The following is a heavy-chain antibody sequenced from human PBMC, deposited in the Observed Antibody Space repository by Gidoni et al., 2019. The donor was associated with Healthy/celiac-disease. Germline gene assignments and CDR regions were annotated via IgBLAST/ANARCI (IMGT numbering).Heavy chain of an antibody. CDR1: GGSISSYY. J-gene: IGHJ4*02. D-gene: IGHD3-22*01. Sequence: QVQLQESGPGLGKPSETLSLTCNVSGGSISSYYWSWIRQPPGKGLEWIGYIYYSGSTNYNPSLKSRVTISVDTSKNQFSLKLSSVTAADTAVYYCARSTPTYDSSGYYNGDYFDYWGQGTLVTVSS. CDR2: IYYSGST. CDR3: ARSTPTYDSSGYYNGDYFDY. V-gene: IGHV4-59*01.